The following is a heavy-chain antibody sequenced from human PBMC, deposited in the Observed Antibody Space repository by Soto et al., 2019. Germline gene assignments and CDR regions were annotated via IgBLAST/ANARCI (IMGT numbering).Heavy chain of an antibody. J-gene: IGHJ4*02. Sequence: QVQLQQWGAGLLRPSETLSPTCAVFNGSLSGFYWSWIRQPPGKGLEWIGEIKDTGSTNYNPSLKSRVIMSLDKSKRQFSLKLSSVTAADTAIYYCASGRNWGQGTLVTVSS. CDR3: ASGRN. CDR2: IKDTGST. V-gene: IGHV4-34*01. CDR1: NGSLSGFY.